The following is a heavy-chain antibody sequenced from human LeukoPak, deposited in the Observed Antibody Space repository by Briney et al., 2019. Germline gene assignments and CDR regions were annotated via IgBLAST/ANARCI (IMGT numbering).Heavy chain of an antibody. Sequence: SGGSLRLSCAASGFTFRSWYMYWVRQRPGKGLEWLCRITSDGSTSYYADSVRGRFTISRDNAKNTLYLQMNSLTDEDTAVYYCASPKPDYWGQGTLVTVSS. V-gene: IGHV3-74*01. J-gene: IGHJ4*02. CDR2: ITSDGSTS. CDR1: GFTFRSWY. CDR3: ASPKPDY.